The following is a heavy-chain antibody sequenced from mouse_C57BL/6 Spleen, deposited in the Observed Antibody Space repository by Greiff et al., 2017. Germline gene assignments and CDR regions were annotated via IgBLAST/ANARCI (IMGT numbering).Heavy chain of an antibody. Sequence: VQLQQSGPELVKPGASVKISCKASGYSFTSYYIHWVKQRPGQGLEWIGWIYPGSGNTKYNEKFKGKATLTADTSSSTAYMQLSSLTSEDSAVYYCARMEGPWYFDVWGTGTTVTVSS. V-gene: IGHV1-66*01. CDR3: ARMEGPWYFDV. J-gene: IGHJ1*03. CDR2: IYPGSGNT. CDR1: GYSFTSYY.